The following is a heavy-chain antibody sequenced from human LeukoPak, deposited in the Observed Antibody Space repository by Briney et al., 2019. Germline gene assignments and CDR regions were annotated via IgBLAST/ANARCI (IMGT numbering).Heavy chain of an antibody. Sequence: SETLSLTCTVSGGSISSSSYYWGWIRQPPGTGLEWIGSICYSGSTYYNPSLKSRVTISVDTSKNQFSLKLSSVTAADTAVYYCARLEFSWDYYGMDVWGQGTTVTVSS. CDR3: ARLEFSWDYYGMDV. CDR1: GGSISSSSYY. V-gene: IGHV4-39*01. D-gene: IGHD2/OR15-2a*01. J-gene: IGHJ6*02. CDR2: ICYSGST.